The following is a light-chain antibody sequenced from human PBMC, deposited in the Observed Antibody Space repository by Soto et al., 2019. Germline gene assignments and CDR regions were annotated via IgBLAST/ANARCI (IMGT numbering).Light chain of an antibody. V-gene: IGKV3-15*01. Sequence: EIVMTQSPATLSVSPGERATLSCRASQSVSSNLAWYQQTPGQAPRLLIYDASTRATGIPARFSGSGSGTEFTLTISSLQSEDFAVYYFQHYTNWPLTFGGGTKVEIK. J-gene: IGKJ4*01. CDR2: DAS. CDR1: QSVSSN. CDR3: QHYTNWPLT.